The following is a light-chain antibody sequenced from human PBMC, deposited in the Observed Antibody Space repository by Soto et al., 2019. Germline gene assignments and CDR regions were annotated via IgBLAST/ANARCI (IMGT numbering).Light chain of an antibody. CDR1: QSVSSN. Sequence: EIVMTQSPATLSVSPGERATLSCRASQSVSSNLAWYQQKPGQAPRLLIYGASTRATGIPARFSGSGSGTELTLTISSLQSEDFADYYCQQYNHWPPANTFGQGTKLEIK. CDR3: QQYNHWPPANT. J-gene: IGKJ2*01. V-gene: IGKV3-15*01. CDR2: GAS.